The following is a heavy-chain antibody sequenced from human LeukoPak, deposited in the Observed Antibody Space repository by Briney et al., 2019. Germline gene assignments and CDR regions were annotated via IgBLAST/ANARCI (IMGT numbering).Heavy chain of an antibody. D-gene: IGHD3-3*01. CDR3: ARAHYDFWSGYLNWFDP. Sequence: SETLSLTCAVYGGSFSGYYWSWIRQPPGKGLEWIGEINHSGSTNYNPSLKSRVTISVDTSKNQFSLKLSSVTAADTAVYYCARAHYDFWSGYLNWFDPWGQGTLVTVSS. CDR2: INHSGST. CDR1: GGSFSGYY. J-gene: IGHJ5*02. V-gene: IGHV4-34*01.